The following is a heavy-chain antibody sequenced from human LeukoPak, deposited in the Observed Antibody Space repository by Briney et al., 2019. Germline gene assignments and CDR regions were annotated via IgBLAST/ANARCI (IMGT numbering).Heavy chain of an antibody. CDR1: GFTSSSYG. Sequence: GGPLRLSCAASGFTSSSYGMHWVRQAPGKGLEWVAVIWYDGTNKYYADSVKGRFTISRDNSKNTLYLQMNSLRSEDTALYYCARAAYDSSGYLTLWGQGTLVTVSS. CDR2: IWYDGTNK. J-gene: IGHJ4*02. V-gene: IGHV3-33*01. CDR3: ARAAYDSSGYLTL. D-gene: IGHD3-22*01.